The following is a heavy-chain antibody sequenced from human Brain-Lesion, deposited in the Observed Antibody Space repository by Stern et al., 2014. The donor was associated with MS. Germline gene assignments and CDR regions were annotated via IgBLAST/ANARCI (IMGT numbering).Heavy chain of an antibody. CDR3: AGEEDIRYCSGGSCTGNWFDP. J-gene: IGHJ5*02. Sequence: VQLVESGPGLVKPSETLSLTCTVAGGSVSSTSYAWAWIRQPPGQGLEWIGTIYYSGKPYYSPPLKSRPTISLDTPKNQFPLQLRSVTAADTAVYYCAGEEDIRYCSGGSCTGNWFDPWGQGTLVTVSS. CDR1: GGSVSSTSYA. V-gene: IGHV4-39*01. CDR2: IYYSGKP. D-gene: IGHD2-15*01.